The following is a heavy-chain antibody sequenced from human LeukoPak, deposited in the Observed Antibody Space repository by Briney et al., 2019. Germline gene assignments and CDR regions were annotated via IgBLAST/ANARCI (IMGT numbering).Heavy chain of an antibody. Sequence: ASVKVSCKASGGSFNAYAISWVRQAPGQGLEWMGGIIPIFGTSNYAQKLQGRVTISTDESTSTAYMEVISLRSEDTAIYYCARGLDASMETAYDYWGQGTLVTVSS. V-gene: IGHV1-69*05. CDR3: ARGLDASMETAYDY. D-gene: IGHD5-18*01. J-gene: IGHJ4*02. CDR2: IIPIFGTS. CDR1: GGSFNAYA.